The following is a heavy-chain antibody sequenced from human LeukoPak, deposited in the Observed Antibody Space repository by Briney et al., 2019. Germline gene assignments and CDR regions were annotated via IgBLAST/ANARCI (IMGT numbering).Heavy chain of an antibody. J-gene: IGHJ4*02. Sequence: SETLSLTCAVYGAPFSGYWWYWIRQPPGKGLEWIGEINHSRITNYNPSLKSRVSISVDTSKNQFSLKLSSVTAADTAVCYCATTSGHWGQGTLVTVSS. CDR1: GAPFSGYW. CDR3: ATTSGH. V-gene: IGHV4-34*01. CDR2: INHSRIT.